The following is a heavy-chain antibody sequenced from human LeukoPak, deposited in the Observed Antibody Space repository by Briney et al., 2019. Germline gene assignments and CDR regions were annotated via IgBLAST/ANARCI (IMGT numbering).Heavy chain of an antibody. CDR3: TRDSGTYNWFDP. D-gene: IGHD1-26*01. J-gene: IGHJ5*02. Sequence: GGSLRLSCAASGFTFSGSAIHWVRQSSGKGLEWVGQIDKKDKGYATATAYAAPVKGRFTISRDDSINTAYLQMKSLKTEDTALYYCTRDSGTYNWFDPWGQGTLVTVSS. V-gene: IGHV3-73*01. CDR2: IDKKDKGYATAT. CDR1: GFTFSGSA.